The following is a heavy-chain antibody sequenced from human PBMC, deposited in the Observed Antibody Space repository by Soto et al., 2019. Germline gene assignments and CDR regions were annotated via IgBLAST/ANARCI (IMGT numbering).Heavy chain of an antibody. CDR3: ARELLFYDSDGFSWDDAFDI. Sequence: SETLSLTCAVSGGSLSSSAYSWSWIRQPPGKGLEWIGFIYQSGSTYYNPSLKSPVTMSLDRPKNQFSLKLSSVTAADTAVYYCARELLFYDSDGFSWDDAFDIWGQGTMVTVSS. D-gene: IGHD3-22*01. CDR2: IYQSGST. J-gene: IGHJ3*02. V-gene: IGHV4-30-2*01. CDR1: GGSLSSSAYS.